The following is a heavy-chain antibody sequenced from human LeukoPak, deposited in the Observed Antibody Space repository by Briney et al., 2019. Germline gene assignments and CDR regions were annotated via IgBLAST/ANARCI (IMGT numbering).Heavy chain of an antibody. V-gene: IGHV4-39*07. Sequence: SETLSLTCTVSGGSISSSSYYWGWIRQPPGKGLEWIGEINHSGSTNYNPSLKSRVTISVDTSKNQFSLKLSSVTAADTAVYYCARGYRYCSSTSCYTGWFDPWGQGTLVTVSS. CDR3: ARGYRYCSSTSCYTGWFDP. CDR2: INHSGST. CDR1: GGSISSSSYY. D-gene: IGHD2-2*02. J-gene: IGHJ5*02.